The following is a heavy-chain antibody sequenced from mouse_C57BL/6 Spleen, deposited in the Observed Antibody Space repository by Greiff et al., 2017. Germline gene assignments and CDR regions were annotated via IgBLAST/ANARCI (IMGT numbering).Heavy chain of an antibody. CDR1: GFTFSDYG. CDR2: IRSGSSTI. J-gene: IGHJ3*01. CDR3: ARKECRGSFAY. Sequence: EVMLVESGGGLVKPGGSLKLSCAASGFTFSDYGMHWVRQAPEKGLEWVAYIRSGSSTIYYADTVKGRFTISRDNAKNTLFLQMPSRRSEDTAMYYCARKECRGSFAYWGQGTLVTVSA. V-gene: IGHV5-17*01. D-gene: IGHD3-1*01.